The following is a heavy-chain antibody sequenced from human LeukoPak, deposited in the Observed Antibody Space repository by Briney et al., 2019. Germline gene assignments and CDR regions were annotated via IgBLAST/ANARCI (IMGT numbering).Heavy chain of an antibody. CDR3: TGVATIPGFSPKYYYYYMDV. CDR2: IYSGGST. J-gene: IGHJ6*03. V-gene: IGHV3-66*01. Sequence: GGSLRLSCAASGFTVSSNYMSWVRQAPGKGLEWVPVIYSGGSTYYADSVKGRFTISRDDSKNTAYLQMNSLKTEDTAVYYCTGVATIPGFSPKYYYYYMDVWGKGTTVTVSS. D-gene: IGHD5-24*01. CDR1: GFTVSSNY.